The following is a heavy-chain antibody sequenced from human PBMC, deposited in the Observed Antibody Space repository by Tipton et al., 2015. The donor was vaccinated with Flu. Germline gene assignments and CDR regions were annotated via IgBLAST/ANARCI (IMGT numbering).Heavy chain of an antibody. CDR2: INGDGNDT. V-gene: IGHV3-74*01. D-gene: IGHD1-1*01. CDR1: GFTFSRYW. CDR3: AYSTADY. J-gene: IGHJ4*02. Sequence: SLRLSCVASGFTFSRYWMHWVRQAPGKGLMWISRINGDGNDTSYADSVKGRFTISRDNARSTLYLQMDSLRAEDTAMYYCAYSTADYWGPGTLVTVSS.